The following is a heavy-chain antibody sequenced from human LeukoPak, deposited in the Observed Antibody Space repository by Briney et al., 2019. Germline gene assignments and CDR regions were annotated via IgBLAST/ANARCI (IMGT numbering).Heavy chain of an antibody. CDR2: ISGSGGTT. V-gene: IGHV3-23*01. D-gene: IGHD4-23*01. CDR1: GFTFSNYA. CDR3: ARERGSSGGNTNGYFDY. J-gene: IGHJ4*02. Sequence: PGGSLRLSCAASGFTFSNYAMSWVRQAPGKGLEWVSVISGSGGTTYSADSVKGRFTISRDNSKNTLHLQMNSLRAEDTAAYYCARERGSSGGNTNGYFDYWGQGALVTVSS.